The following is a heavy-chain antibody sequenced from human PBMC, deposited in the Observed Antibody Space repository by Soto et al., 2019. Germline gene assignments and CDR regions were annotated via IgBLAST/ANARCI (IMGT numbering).Heavy chain of an antibody. CDR2: IWYDGSNK. J-gene: IGHJ6*02. D-gene: IGHD2-8*01. CDR3: ARDGVNGHGMDV. V-gene: IGHV3-33*01. Sequence: GGSMRLSCAASGFSFSSHGMHWVRQTPGKGLEWVAVIWYDGSNKYYADSVKGRFTTSRDNSKNTLYLQMNSLRVEDTAVYYCARDGVNGHGMDVWGQGTTVTVSS. CDR1: GFSFSSHG.